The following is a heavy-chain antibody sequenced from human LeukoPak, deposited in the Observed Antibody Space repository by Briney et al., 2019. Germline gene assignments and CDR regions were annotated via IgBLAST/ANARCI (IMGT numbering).Heavy chain of an antibody. CDR3: ARAYTSSCRWFDP. J-gene: IGHJ5*02. CDR2: VNLQGST. V-gene: IGHV4-4*02. D-gene: IGHD6-13*01. Sequence: SETLSLTCGVSGGSITNTNYWTWVRQPPGKGLEWIGEVNLQGSTNYNPSLMGRVAIAVDTSENHISLQLTSVTAADTAVYYCARAYTSSCRWFDPWGQGTLVTVSS. CDR1: GGSITNTNY.